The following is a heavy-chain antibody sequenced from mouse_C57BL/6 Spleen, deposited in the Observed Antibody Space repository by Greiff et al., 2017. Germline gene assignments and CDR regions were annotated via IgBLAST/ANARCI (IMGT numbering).Heavy chain of an antibody. CDR3: AREGDGNYGFYYFDY. V-gene: IGHV1-53*01. CDR2: INPSNGGT. D-gene: IGHD2-1*01. CDR1: GYTFTSYW. J-gene: IGHJ2*01. Sequence: QVQLQQPGTELVKPGASVTLSCTASGYTFTSYWMHWVKQRPGQGLEWIGNINPSNGGTNYNEKFKSKATLTVDKSSSTAYMQLSSLTSEDSAVYYCAREGDGNYGFYYFDYWGQGTTLTVSS.